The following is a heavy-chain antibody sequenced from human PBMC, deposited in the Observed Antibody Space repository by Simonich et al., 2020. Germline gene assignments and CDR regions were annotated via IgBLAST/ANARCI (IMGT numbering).Heavy chain of an antibody. J-gene: IGHJ4*02. CDR3: ARANERDY. CDR2: SSSSSSYI. CDR1: GFTFSSYG. V-gene: IGHV3-21*01. D-gene: IGHD1-1*01. Sequence: EVQLVESGGGLVKPGGSLRLSCAASGFTFSSYGMNWVRQAPGKGLGWVSSSSSSSSYIYYADSVKGRFTISRDNAKNSLYLQMNSLRAEDTAVYYCARANERDYWGQGTLVTVSS.